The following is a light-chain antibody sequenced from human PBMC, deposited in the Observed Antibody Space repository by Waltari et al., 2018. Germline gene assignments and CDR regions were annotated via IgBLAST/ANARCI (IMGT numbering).Light chain of an antibody. CDR3: CSFTSSSTWV. Sequence: QSALTQPASVSGSPGQSITISCTGTSSDVGVYNYVSWYQQHPGKAPQLMIYDVNSRPSGVSNRFSGSKSGNTASLTIFGLQAEDEADYYCCSFTSSSTWVFGGGTKVTVL. J-gene: IGLJ3*02. CDR2: DVN. CDR1: SSDVGVYNY. V-gene: IGLV2-14*03.